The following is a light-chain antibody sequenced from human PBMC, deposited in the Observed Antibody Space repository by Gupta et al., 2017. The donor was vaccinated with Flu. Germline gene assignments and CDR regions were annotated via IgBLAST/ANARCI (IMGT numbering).Light chain of an antibody. J-gene: IGKJ4*02. CDR2: CAS. Sequence: DIVMTQSPDSLAVSLGERATINCKSSQNVLYVSNNKTYLAWYQQKPGQPPELLINCASSRVAGVPDRFSGSGSATDFSLTISSLQAEDVAVYYCQQENSTPRTFSEGTSVEIK. CDR3: QQENSTPRT. V-gene: IGKV4-1*01. CDR1: QNVLYVSNNKTY.